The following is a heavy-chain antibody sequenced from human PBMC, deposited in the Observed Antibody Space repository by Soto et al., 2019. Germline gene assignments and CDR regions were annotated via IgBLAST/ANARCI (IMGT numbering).Heavy chain of an antibody. V-gene: IGHV3-30*18. J-gene: IGHJ5*02. CDR1: GFRFCSYG. CDR3: TNPLSSLQSPPIDP. CDR2: VSNDGRNT. D-gene: IGHD3-16*01. Sequence: GGSLRLSCKTSGFRFCSYGMHWVRQAPGKGPEWVAFVSNDGRNTEYADSVRGRFTVSRDNSRNTLFLQMDRLRPDDAAVYYCTNPLSSLQSPPIDPLGHGTQVTVSS.